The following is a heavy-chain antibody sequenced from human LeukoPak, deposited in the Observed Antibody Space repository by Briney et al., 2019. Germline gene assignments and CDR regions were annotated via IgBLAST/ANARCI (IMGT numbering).Heavy chain of an antibody. V-gene: IGHV3-66*01. CDR3: AGGGSRRTLFDY. J-gene: IGHJ4*02. CDR2: IYSGGST. CDR1: GFTVSSNY. D-gene: IGHD1-26*01. Sequence: GGSLRLSCAASGFTVSSNYMSWVRQAPGKGLEWVSVIYSGGSTYYADSVKGRFTISGDSSKNTLSLQMNSLRAEDTAVYYCAGGGSRRTLFDYWGQGTLVTVSS.